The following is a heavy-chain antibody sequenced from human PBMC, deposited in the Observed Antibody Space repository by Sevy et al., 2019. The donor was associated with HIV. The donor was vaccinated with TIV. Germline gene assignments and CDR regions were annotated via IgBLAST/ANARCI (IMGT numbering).Heavy chain of an antibody. D-gene: IGHD6-19*01. V-gene: IGHV3-21*01. Sequence: GESLKISCVASAFTFSGYSMNWVRQAPGKGLEWVSSISSLSNYIYYADSVKGRFTISRDNAKNSLYLQMNSLRAEDTAVYYCARDPERGPVTGSLDYWGQGTLVTVSS. CDR1: AFTFSGYS. J-gene: IGHJ4*02. CDR2: ISSLSNYI. CDR3: ARDPERGPVTGSLDY.